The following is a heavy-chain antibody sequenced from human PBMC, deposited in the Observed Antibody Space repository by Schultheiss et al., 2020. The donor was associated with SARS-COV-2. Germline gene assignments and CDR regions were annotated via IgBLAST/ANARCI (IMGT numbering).Heavy chain of an antibody. V-gene: IGHV4-34*01. Sequence: SETLSLTCAVYGGSFSGYYWSWIRQPPGKGLEWIGSIYYSGSTYYNPSLKSRVTISVDTSKNQFSLKLSSVTAADTAVYYCARALAAGTNYYYYYYGMDVWGXGXXXXXSS. CDR1: GGSFSGYY. D-gene: IGHD6-13*01. CDR3: ARALAAGTNYYYYYYGMDV. J-gene: IGHJ6*01. CDR2: IYYSGST.